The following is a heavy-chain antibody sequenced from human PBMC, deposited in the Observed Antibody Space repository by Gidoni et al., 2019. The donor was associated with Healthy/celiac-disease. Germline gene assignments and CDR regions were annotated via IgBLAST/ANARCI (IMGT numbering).Heavy chain of an antibody. CDR3: AKARYYYDSSADWFDP. D-gene: IGHD3-22*01. J-gene: IGHJ5*02. Sequence: EVQLLESGGGLVQPGGSLRRSCEASGVTFRSYAMSWVRQAPGKGLEWVSAISGSGGSTYYADSVKGRFTISRDNSKNTLYLQMNSLRAEDTAVYYCAKARYYYDSSADWFDPWGQGTLVTVSS. CDR2: ISGSGGST. V-gene: IGHV3-23*01. CDR1: GVTFRSYA.